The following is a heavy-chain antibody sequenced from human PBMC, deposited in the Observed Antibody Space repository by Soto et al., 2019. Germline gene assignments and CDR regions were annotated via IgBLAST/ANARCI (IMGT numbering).Heavy chain of an antibody. CDR1: GFTFSSFW. V-gene: IGHV3-21*03. J-gene: IGHJ4*02. D-gene: IGHD6-19*01. CDR3: TRGGAQWLALFYFDY. Sequence: GGSLRLSCAASGFTFSSFWMHWLRQAPGKGLEWVSSISDASGYIFYADSVKGRFAISRDNAKNSLYLQMNSLKTEDTAVYYCTRGGAQWLALFYFDYWGQGTLVTVSS. CDR2: ISDASGYI.